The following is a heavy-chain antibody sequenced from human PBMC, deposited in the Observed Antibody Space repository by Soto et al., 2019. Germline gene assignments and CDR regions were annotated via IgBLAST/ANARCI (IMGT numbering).Heavy chain of an antibody. J-gene: IGHJ4*02. V-gene: IGHV3-23*01. CDR1: GFTFSSYA. Sequence: GGSLRLSCAASGFTFSSYAMSWVRQAPGKGLEWVSAISGSGGSTYYADSVKGRFTISRDNSKNTLYLQMNSLRAEDTAVYYCAKWEDIVVVPAAALFDYWGQGTLVTVSS. CDR3: AKWEDIVVVPAAALFDY. D-gene: IGHD2-2*01. CDR2: ISGSGGST.